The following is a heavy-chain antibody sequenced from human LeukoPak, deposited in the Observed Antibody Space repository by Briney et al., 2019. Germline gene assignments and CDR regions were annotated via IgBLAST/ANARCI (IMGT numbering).Heavy chain of an antibody. CDR2: IHYSGST. D-gene: IGHD1-1*01. J-gene: IGHJ4*02. CDR1: GDSLSSYY. V-gene: IGHV4-59*01. CDR3: ASGFRGQLGYFDY. Sequence: SETLSLTCTVSGDSLSSYYLSWIRQPPGKGLEWIGYIHYSGSTNYNPSLESRVTISVDTSKNQFSLRLSSVTAADTALYYCASGFRGQLGYFDYWGQGTLVTVSS.